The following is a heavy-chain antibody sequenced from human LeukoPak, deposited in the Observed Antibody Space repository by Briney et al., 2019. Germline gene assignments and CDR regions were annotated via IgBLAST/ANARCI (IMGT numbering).Heavy chain of an antibody. CDR1: GFTFGTYA. V-gene: IGHV3-33*01. CDR2: MWSDGDNR. J-gene: IGHJ4*02. CDR3: VRDRCSGGSCRLFDY. D-gene: IGHD2-15*01. Sequence: GGSLRLSCAASGFTFGTYAMHWVRQAPGKGLEWVAVMWSDGDNRYYADSVKGRFTISRDNSKNTLYLEINSLRAEDTAVYYCVRDRCSGGSCRLFDYWGQGALVTVSS.